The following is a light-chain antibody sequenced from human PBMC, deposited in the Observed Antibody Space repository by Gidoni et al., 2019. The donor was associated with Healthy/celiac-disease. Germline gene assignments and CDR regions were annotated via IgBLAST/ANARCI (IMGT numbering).Light chain of an antibody. CDR3: MQALQTGAWT. V-gene: IGKV2-28*01. Sequence: DIVMTQSPLSLPVTPGEPASISCRSSQSLLHSNGYNYLDWYLQKPGQSPQLLIYLGSNRASGVPDRFSGSGSGTDFTLKISRVEAEDVGVYYCMQALQTGAWTFGQGTKVEIK. CDR1: QSLLHSNGYNY. J-gene: IGKJ1*01. CDR2: LGS.